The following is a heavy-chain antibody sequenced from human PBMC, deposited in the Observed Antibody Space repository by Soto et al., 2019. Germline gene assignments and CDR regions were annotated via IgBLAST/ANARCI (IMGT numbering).Heavy chain of an antibody. D-gene: IGHD2-15*01. CDR3: AREAGGLFCSGDSCYSGWFDS. V-gene: IGHV1-3*01. J-gene: IGHJ5*01. CDR1: GYTFTNYV. Sequence: QVQLVQSGAEVKRPGASVNVSCKASGYTFTNYVVHWVRQAPGQRLEWMGWINAGNGNTRYSAKFQGRVTSTRDSSASTAYMELSSLRSEATAVYYCAREAGGLFCSGDSCYSGWFDSWGQGTPVTVS. CDR2: INAGNGNT.